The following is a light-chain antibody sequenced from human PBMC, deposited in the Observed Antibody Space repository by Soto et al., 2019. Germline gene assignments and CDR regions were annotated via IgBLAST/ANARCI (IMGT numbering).Light chain of an antibody. Sequence: EIVVTQSPATLSLSPGQRATLSCRTSQNINNKLVWYQQKPGQAPRLLIYGASTRATGIPARFSGSGSGTEFPLTISSLQSEDFAVYSCQHYNNWPLTFGGGTKVEIK. V-gene: IGKV3-15*01. CDR1: QNINNK. CDR2: GAS. J-gene: IGKJ4*01. CDR3: QHYNNWPLT.